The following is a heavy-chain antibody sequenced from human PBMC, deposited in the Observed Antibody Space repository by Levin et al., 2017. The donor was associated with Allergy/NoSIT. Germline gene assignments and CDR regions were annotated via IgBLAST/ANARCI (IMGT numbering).Heavy chain of an antibody. CDR2: ISAYNGNT. D-gene: IGHD1-14*01. CDR1: GYTFTSYG. J-gene: IGHJ3*02. V-gene: IGHV1-18*01. Sequence: ASVKVSCKASGYTFTSYGISWVRQAPGQGLEWMGWISAYNGNTNYAQKLQGRVTMTTDTSTSTAYMELRSLRSDDTAVDYCASVRPGHDAFGSWGQGTMVTVSS. CDR3: ASVRPGHDAFGS.